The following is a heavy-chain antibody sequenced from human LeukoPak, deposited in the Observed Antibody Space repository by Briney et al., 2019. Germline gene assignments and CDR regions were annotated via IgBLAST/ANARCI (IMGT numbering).Heavy chain of an antibody. Sequence: GGSLRLSCAASGFTFSSYGMHWVRQAPGKGLEWVAFIRYDGSNKYYADSVKGRFTISRDNSKNTLYLQMNSLRAEDTAVYYCAKDTIVVVVAATYGGVDYWGQGTLVTVSS. J-gene: IGHJ4*02. CDR1: GFTFSSYG. CDR3: AKDTIVVVVAATYGGVDY. CDR2: IRYDGSNK. D-gene: IGHD2-15*01. V-gene: IGHV3-30*02.